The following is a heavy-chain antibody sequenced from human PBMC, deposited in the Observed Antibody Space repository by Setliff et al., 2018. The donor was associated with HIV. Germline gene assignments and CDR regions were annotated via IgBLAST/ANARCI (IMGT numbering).Heavy chain of an antibody. CDR1: GFTFSSYA. CDR2: ISGSGGST. CDR3: ATHRIGYCSGDSCSNDY. D-gene: IGHD2-15*01. J-gene: IGHJ4*02. Sequence: PGGSLRLSCAASGFTFSSYAMSWVRQAPGKGLEWVSAISGSGGSTYYADSVKGRFTVSRDNSKNSLFLQMDSLRAEDTAIYYCATHRIGYCSGDSCSNDYWGQGTMVTVSS. V-gene: IGHV3-23*01.